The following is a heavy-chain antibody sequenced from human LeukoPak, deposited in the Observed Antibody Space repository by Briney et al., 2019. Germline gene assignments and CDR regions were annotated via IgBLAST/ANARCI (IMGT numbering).Heavy chain of an antibody. CDR3: ARGSSGYCSAASCFRPEDAFGI. CDR2: LSASGTT. CDR1: GYSISSGYF. J-gene: IGHJ3*02. Sequence: SSETLSLTCTVSGYSISSGYFWGWLRQPAGKGLEWVGRLSASGTTNYNPSLRSRVTIAVDTSNNQLSLRVSSVTAADTAVYYCARGSSGYCSAASCFRPEDAFGIWGQGTVVTVS. D-gene: IGHD2-15*01. V-gene: IGHV4-38-2*02.